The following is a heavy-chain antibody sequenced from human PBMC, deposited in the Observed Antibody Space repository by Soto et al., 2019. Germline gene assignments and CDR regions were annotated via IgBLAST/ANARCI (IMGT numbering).Heavy chain of an antibody. CDR1: GGAISAYY. D-gene: IGHD2-8*02. CDR2: IDYSGTT. Sequence: SETLSLTCTVSGGAISAYYWSWIRQPPGKGLEWIGYIDYSGTTSYVPSLKSRVTISVDTSKNQFSLKLTSVTAADTAVYYCARDKITGLFDYWGQGTLVTVSS. V-gene: IGHV4-59*12. J-gene: IGHJ4*02. CDR3: ARDKITGLFDY.